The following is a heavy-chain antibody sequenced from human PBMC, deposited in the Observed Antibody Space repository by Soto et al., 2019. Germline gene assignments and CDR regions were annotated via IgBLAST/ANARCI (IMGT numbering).Heavy chain of an antibody. CDR1: GYTFTDYY. D-gene: IGHD5-12*01. CDR2: INPDGGGT. V-gene: IGHV1-2*02. Sequence: QVQLVQSGAEVKKPGASVKVSCKTSGYTFTDYYIHWVRQTPGQGLEWMGRINPDGGGTKYAQKFQVGVTMTRDTCIQTAFMEVTSLTSDDTAIFYCARDLDGYNHFDSWGQGTLITVSS. CDR3: ARDLDGYNHFDS. J-gene: IGHJ5*01.